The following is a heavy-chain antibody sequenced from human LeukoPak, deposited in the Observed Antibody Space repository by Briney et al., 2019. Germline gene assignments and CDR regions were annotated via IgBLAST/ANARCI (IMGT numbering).Heavy chain of an antibody. CDR2: ISSSSYI. J-gene: IGHJ6*02. D-gene: IGHD3-16*01. CDR3: AREGGYQYYYAMDV. CDR1: GFTFKTYT. Sequence: GGSLRLSCAASGFTFKTYTMHWVRQAPGMGLEWVSSISSSSYIFYADSVKGRFTISRDNAKNSLYLQMSSLRAEDAAVYYCAREGGYQYYYAMDVWGQGTTVTVSS. V-gene: IGHV3-21*01.